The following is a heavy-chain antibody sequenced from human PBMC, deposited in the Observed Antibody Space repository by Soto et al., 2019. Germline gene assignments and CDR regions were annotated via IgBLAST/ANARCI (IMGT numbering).Heavy chain of an antibody. CDR1: GFTFSSYA. Sequence: GGSLRPSFAASGFTFSSYAMSWVRQAPGKGLEWVSAISGSGGSTYYADSVKGRFTISRDNSKNTLYLQMNSLRAEDTAVYYCANRDLVGATGVDYWGQGTLVTVSS. D-gene: IGHD1-26*01. V-gene: IGHV3-23*01. CDR3: ANRDLVGATGVDY. J-gene: IGHJ4*02. CDR2: ISGSGGST.